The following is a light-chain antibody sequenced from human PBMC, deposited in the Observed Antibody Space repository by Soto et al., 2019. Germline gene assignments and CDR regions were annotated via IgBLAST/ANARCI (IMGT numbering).Light chain of an antibody. V-gene: IGKV3-15*01. CDR2: GAS. CDR3: QQYDMWPRT. J-gene: IGKJ1*01. Sequence: EVVMTQTPVTLSLSPGDTVTLSCRASQSVSRSLAWYQQTPGQAPRILVYGASTRATGIPDRFSGSGSGTEFTLTISSLQSGDFAIYFCQQYDMWPRTFGQGTKV. CDR1: QSVSRS.